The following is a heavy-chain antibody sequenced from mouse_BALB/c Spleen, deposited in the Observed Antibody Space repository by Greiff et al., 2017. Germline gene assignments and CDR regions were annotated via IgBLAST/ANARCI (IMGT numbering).Heavy chain of an antibody. CDR1: GFSLTSYG. Sequence: QVQLQQSGPGLVAPSQSLSITCTVSGFSLTSYGVHWVRQPPGKGLEWLGVIWAGGSTNYNSALMSRLSISKDNSKSQVFLKMNSLQTDDTAMYYCARIYGNYLAWFAYWGQGTLVTVSA. CDR3: ARIYGNYLAWFAY. D-gene: IGHD2-1*01. CDR2: IWAGGST. V-gene: IGHV2-9*02. J-gene: IGHJ3*01.